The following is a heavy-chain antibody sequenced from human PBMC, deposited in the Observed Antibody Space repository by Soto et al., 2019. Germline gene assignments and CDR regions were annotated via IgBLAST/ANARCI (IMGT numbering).Heavy chain of an antibody. CDR1: GGHISNRDFY. V-gene: IGHV4-31*03. J-gene: IGHJ4*02. Sequence: LPLPCTFFGGHISNRDFYWTGNRPQPGGGLEWIGYIYYSGSTSYNPSLESRASISVDSSENQFSLRLTSVTAADTAVYYCARRAGNRRGYPIDSWGQGTLVTVSS. CDR2: IYYSGST. D-gene: IGHD5-18*01. CDR3: ARRAGNRRGYPIDS.